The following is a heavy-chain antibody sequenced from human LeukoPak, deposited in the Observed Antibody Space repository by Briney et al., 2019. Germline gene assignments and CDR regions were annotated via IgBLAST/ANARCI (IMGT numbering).Heavy chain of an antibody. CDR1: GFTFSSYW. V-gene: IGHV3-74*01. D-gene: IGHD5-12*01. CDR2: IDGDGSST. Sequence: GGSLRLSCAASGFTFSSYWRQWGGQDPGKGRVWVSRIDGDGSSTNYADSVKGRFTISRDNAKNTLYLQMNSLRAEDTAVYYCARGYSGYFYYWGQGTLVTVSS. CDR3: ARGYSGYFYY. J-gene: IGHJ4*02.